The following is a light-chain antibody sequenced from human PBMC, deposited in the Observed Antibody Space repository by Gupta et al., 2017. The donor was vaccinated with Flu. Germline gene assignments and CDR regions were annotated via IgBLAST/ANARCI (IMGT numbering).Light chain of an antibody. J-gene: IGKJ1*01. CDR1: QSISSW. CDR3: QQYTTWT. Sequence: DIQMIQSPSTLSASVGDRVTITCRASQSISSWLAWDQQKPGKAPKLLIYKASNLESGVPSRFSGSGSGTEFTLTSSSLQTEDFATYYFQQYTTWTFGQGSKVDIK. CDR2: KAS. V-gene: IGKV1-5*03.